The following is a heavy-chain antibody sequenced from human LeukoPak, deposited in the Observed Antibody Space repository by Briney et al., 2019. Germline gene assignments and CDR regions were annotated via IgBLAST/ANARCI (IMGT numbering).Heavy chain of an antibody. D-gene: IGHD2-2*02. CDR1: GYTLTELS. J-gene: IGHJ4*02. CDR3: ATVSFRCSSTSCYRGEFDY. V-gene: IGHV1-24*01. CDR2: FDPEDGET. Sequence: ASVTVSCKVSGYTLTELSMHWVRQAPGKGLEWMGGFDPEDGETIYAQKFQGRVTMTEDTSTDTAYMELSSLRSEDTAVYYCATVSFRCSSTSCYRGEFDYWGQGTLVTVSS.